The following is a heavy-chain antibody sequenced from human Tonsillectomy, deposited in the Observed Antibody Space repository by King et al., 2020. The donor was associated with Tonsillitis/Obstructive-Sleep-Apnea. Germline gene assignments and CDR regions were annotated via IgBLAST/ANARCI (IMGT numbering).Heavy chain of an antibody. CDR3: ATWSIVGATRRSFYYYMDV. J-gene: IGHJ6*03. CDR2: FDPEDGET. V-gene: IGHV1-24*01. D-gene: IGHD1-26*01. Sequence: QLVQSGAEVKKPGASVKVSCKVSGYTLTELSMHWVRQAPGKGLEWMGGFDPEDGETIYAQKFQGRVTMTADTSTDTAYMELSSLRSEDTAVYYCATWSIVGATRRSFYYYMDVWGKGTTVTVSS. CDR1: GYTLTELS.